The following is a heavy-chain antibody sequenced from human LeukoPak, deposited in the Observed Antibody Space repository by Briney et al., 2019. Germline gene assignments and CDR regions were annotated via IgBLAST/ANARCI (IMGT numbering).Heavy chain of an antibody. J-gene: IGHJ5*02. CDR3: ARDDSSGYIGENWFDP. Sequence: ASVKVSCKASGYTFTGYYMHWVRQAPGQGLEWMGWINPNSGGTNYAQKFQGRVTMTRDTSISTAYMELSSLRSEDTAVYYCARDDSSGYIGENWFDPWGQGTLVTVSS. D-gene: IGHD3-22*01. CDR2: INPNSGGT. CDR1: GYTFTGYY. V-gene: IGHV1-2*02.